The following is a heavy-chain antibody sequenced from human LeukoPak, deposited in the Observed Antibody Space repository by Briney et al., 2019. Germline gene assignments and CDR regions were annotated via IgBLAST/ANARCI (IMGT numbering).Heavy chain of an antibody. V-gene: IGHV3-21*01. CDR3: ARFSYSSGWYGLYGMDV. CDR2: ISSSSSYI. J-gene: IGHJ6*02. D-gene: IGHD6-19*01. CDR1: GFTFSSYS. Sequence: GGSLRLSCAASGFTFSSYSMHWVRQAPGKGLEWVSSISSSSSYIYYADSVKGRFTISRDNAKNSLYLQMNSLRAEDTAVYYCARFSYSSGWYGLYGMDVWGQGTTVTVSS.